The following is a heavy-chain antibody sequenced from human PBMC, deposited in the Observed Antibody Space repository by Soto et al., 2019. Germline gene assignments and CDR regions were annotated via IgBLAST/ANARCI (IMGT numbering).Heavy chain of an antibody. V-gene: IGHV3-21*01. D-gene: IGHD5-12*01. J-gene: IGHJ4*02. Sequence: EVQLVESGGGLVKPGGSLRLSCAASGFTFSTNNRNWVRQAPGKGLEWVASISSTSVYMYYANSLKGRFTISRANAKSSLYLQVNSLRAEDTAVYYCARGWLRDPWMYWGQGTLVTVSS. CDR1: GFTFSTNN. CDR2: ISSTSVYM. CDR3: ARGWLRDPWMY.